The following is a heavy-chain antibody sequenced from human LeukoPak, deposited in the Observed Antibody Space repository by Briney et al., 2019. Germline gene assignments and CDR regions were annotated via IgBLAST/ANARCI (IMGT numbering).Heavy chain of an antibody. D-gene: IGHD3-3*01. Sequence: SETLSLTCTVSGGSISSYYWSWIRQPAGNGLEWIGRIYTSGSTNYNPSLKSRVTMSVDTSKNQFSLKLSSVTAADTAVYYCVREDLDQTLYYDFWSGYYAAAYYFDYWGQGTLVTVSS. CDR2: IYTSGST. CDR3: VREDLDQTLYYDFWSGYYAAAYYFDY. CDR1: GGSISSYY. J-gene: IGHJ4*02. V-gene: IGHV4-4*07.